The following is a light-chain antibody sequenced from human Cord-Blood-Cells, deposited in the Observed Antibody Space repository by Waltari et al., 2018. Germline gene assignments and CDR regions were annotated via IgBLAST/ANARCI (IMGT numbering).Light chain of an antibody. CDR2: DAS. CDR1: QSVSSY. V-gene: IGKV3-11*01. J-gene: IGKJ2*01. Sequence: EIVLTQSPATLSLSPGERATLSCRASQSVSSYLAWYQQKPGQAPRLLIYDASNRATGIPARCSGSGSGTDCTLTISSLEPEDFAVYYCQQRSNWPTFGQGTKLEIK. CDR3: QQRSNWPT.